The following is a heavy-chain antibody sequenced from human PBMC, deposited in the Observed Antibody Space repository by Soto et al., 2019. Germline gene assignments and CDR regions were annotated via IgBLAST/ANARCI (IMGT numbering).Heavy chain of an antibody. D-gene: IGHD3-10*01. Sequence: ASVKVSCKASGYSFTSYAIHWVRQAPGQRLEWMGWINAGSGSTKYSENFQGRVTITRDTSATTAYMELSSLRSEDTAVYYCARTYYYGSESYYSDDYWGQGALVTVSS. CDR3: ARTYYYGSESYYSDDY. CDR2: INAGSGST. J-gene: IGHJ4*02. V-gene: IGHV1-3*01. CDR1: GYSFTSYA.